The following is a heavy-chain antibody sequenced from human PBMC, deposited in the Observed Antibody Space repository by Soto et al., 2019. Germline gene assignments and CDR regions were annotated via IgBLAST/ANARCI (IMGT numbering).Heavy chain of an antibody. Sequence: QMQLVQSGPEVKKPGTSVKVSCKASGFTFTSSAMQWVRQARGQRLEWIGWIVVGSGNTNYAQKFQERVTITRDLATSPAYMELSSLRSEDTAVYYCAAGHDFWSGYYSGQNNWFDPWGQGTLVTVSS. CDR3: AAGHDFWSGYYSGQNNWFDP. CDR1: GFTFTSSA. CDR2: IVVGSGNT. V-gene: IGHV1-58*02. D-gene: IGHD3-3*01. J-gene: IGHJ5*02.